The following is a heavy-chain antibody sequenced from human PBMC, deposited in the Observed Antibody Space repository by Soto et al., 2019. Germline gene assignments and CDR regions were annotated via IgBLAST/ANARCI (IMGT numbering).Heavy chain of an antibody. CDR3: ATYYYDSSGYLNWFDP. CDR1: GGTFSSYA. D-gene: IGHD3-22*01. CDR2: IIPIFGTA. J-gene: IGHJ5*02. V-gene: IGHV1-69*05. Sequence: QVQLVQSGAEVKKPGSSVKVSCKASGGTFSSYAISWVRQAPGQGLEWMGGIIPIFGTANYAQKFQGRVTITSDEATSTGYMELSSLRSEDTAVYYCATYYYDSSGYLNWFDPWGQGTLVTVSS.